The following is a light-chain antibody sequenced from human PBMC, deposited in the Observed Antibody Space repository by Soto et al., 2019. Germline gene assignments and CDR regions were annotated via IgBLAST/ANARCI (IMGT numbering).Light chain of an antibody. CDR1: SSNIVAGYD. CDR3: QSYDSCLSGVYV. Sequence: QSVLTQPPSVSGAPGQRVTISCTGSSSNIVAGYDVHWYQQLPGTAPKLLIYGNSNRPSGVPDRFSGSKSGTSASLAITGLQAEDEADYYCQSYDSCLSGVYVFGTGTKVTVL. V-gene: IGLV1-40*01. J-gene: IGLJ1*01. CDR2: GNS.